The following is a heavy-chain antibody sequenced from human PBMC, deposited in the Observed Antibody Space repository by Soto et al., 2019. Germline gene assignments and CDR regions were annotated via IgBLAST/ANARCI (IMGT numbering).Heavy chain of an antibody. D-gene: IGHD5-12*01. CDR2: INHSGST. Sequence: PSETLSLTCAVYGGSFSGYYWSWIRQPPGKGLEWIGEINHSGSTNYNPSLKSRVTISVDTSKNQFSLKLSSVTAADTAVYYCARKGWLQLIDYWGQGTLVTVSS. CDR1: GGSFSGYY. V-gene: IGHV4-34*01. J-gene: IGHJ4*02. CDR3: ARKGWLQLIDY.